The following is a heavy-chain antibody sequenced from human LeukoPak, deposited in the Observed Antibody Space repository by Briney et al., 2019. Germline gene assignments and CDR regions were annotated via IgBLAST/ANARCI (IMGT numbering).Heavy chain of an antibody. D-gene: IGHD2/OR15-2a*01. J-gene: IGHJ4*02. CDR2: IWYDGSNK. Sequence: PGGSLRLSCAASGFTFSSYGVHWVRQAPGKGLEWVAVIWYDGSNKYYADSVKGRFTISRDNSKNTLYLQMNSLRVEDTAVYYRARDLSGFLDYWGQGTLVTVSS. V-gene: IGHV3-33*01. CDR3: ARDLSGFLDY. CDR1: GFTFSSYG.